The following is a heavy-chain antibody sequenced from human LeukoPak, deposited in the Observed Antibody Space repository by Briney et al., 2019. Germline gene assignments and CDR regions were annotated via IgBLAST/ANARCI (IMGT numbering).Heavy chain of an antibody. Sequence: SETLSLTCTVSGYSISSGYYWGWIRQPPGKGLEWIGSIYHSGSTYYNPFLKSRVAISVDTSKNQFSLKLSSVTAADTAVYYCARGRDYGSGSYYKDYFDYWGQGTLVTVSS. CDR3: ARGRDYGSGSYYKDYFDY. CDR1: GYSISSGYY. V-gene: IGHV4-38-2*02. CDR2: IYHSGST. J-gene: IGHJ4*02. D-gene: IGHD3-10*01.